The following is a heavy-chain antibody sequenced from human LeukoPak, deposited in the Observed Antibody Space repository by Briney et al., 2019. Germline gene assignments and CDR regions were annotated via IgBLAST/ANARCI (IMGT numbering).Heavy chain of an antibody. V-gene: IGHV3-23*01. CDR3: AKTNTYYDFWSGGYYYYYMDV. D-gene: IGHD3-3*01. CDR2: ISGSGGST. Sequence: GGSLRLSCAASGFTFSSYAMSWVRQAPGKGLEWVSVISGSGGSTYYADSVKGRFTISRDNSKNTLYLQMNSLRAEDTAVYYCAKTNTYYDFWSGGYYYYYMDVWGKGTTVTVSS. CDR1: GFTFSSYA. J-gene: IGHJ6*03.